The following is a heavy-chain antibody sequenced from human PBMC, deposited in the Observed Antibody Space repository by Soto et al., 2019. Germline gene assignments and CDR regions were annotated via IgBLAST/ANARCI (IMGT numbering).Heavy chain of an antibody. Sequence: SETLSLTCAVYGGSFSGYYWSWIRQPPGKGLEWIGEINHSGSTNYNPSLKSRVTISVDTSKNQFSLKLSSVTAADTAVYYCARGPVLLWFGELLPTQYYYDNSGLDYWGQGTLVTVS. D-gene: IGHD3-10*01. J-gene: IGHJ4*02. CDR2: INHSGST. CDR1: GGSFSGYY. V-gene: IGHV4-34*01. CDR3: ARGPVLLWFGELLPTQYYYDNSGLDY.